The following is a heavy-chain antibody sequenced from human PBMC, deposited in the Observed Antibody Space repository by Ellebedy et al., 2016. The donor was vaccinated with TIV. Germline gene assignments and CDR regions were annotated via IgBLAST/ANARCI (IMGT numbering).Heavy chain of an antibody. V-gene: IGHV3-21*01. CDR2: ISSSSSYI. CDR3: ARENGYYFDY. J-gene: IGHJ4*02. D-gene: IGHD6-25*01. Sequence: GESLKISCAASGFTFSSYSMNWVRQAPGKGLEWVSSISSSSSYIYYADSVKGRFTISRDNTKNSLYLQMNSLRAEDTAVYFCARENGYYFDYWGQGTLVIVSS. CDR1: GFTFSSYS.